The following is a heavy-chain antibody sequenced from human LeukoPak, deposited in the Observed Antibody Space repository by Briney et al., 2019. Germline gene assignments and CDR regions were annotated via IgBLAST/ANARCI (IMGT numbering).Heavy chain of an antibody. V-gene: IGHV4-39*01. CDR3: ARHVNVLRYLDWFPGGDYMDV. CDR1: GGSISSSSYY. D-gene: IGHD3-9*01. J-gene: IGHJ6*03. Sequence: SETLSLTCTVSGGSISSSSYYWGWIRQPPGKGLEWIGSIYYSGSTYYNPSLKSRVTIPVDTSKNQFSLKLSSVTAADTAVYYCARHVNVLRYLDWFPGGDYMDVWGKGTTVTISS. CDR2: IYYSGST.